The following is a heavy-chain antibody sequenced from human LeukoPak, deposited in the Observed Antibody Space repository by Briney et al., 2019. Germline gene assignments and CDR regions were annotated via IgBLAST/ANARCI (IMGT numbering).Heavy chain of an antibody. CDR1: GFTFSTYW. D-gene: IGHD2-15*01. CDR2: IKQDGSEI. J-gene: IGHJ4*02. V-gene: IGHV3-7*01. CDR3: ARDKVEGPTLFDY. Sequence: GGSLRLSCATSGFTFSTYWMSWVRQVPGRGLEWVANIKQDGSEIYCVDSVKGRFTISRDNAKNSLFLQMNTLRAEDTAIYYCARDKVEGPTLFDYWGQGTLVTVSS.